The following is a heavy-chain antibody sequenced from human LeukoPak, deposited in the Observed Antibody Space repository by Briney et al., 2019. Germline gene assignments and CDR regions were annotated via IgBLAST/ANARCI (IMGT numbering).Heavy chain of an antibody. Sequence: GGSLRLSCAASGFTFSSYWMHWVRQAPGKGLVWVSRINSDGSSTSYADSVKGRFTISRDNSKNTLYLQMNSLRAEDTAVYYCARGEPSGWDSGSAFDIWGQGTMVTVSS. CDR3: ARGEPSGWDSGSAFDI. D-gene: IGHD6-19*01. J-gene: IGHJ3*02. V-gene: IGHV3-74*01. CDR1: GFTFSSYW. CDR2: INSDGSST.